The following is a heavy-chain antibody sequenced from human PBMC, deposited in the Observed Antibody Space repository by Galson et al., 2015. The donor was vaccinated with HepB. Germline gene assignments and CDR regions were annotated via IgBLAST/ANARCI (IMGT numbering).Heavy chain of an antibody. V-gene: IGHV4-34*01. J-gene: IGHJ3*02. CDR3: AHHRGGSRYDAFDM. D-gene: IGHD3-10*01. CDR1: GESLSSFY. Sequence: LSLTCAVYGESLSSFYWTWIRQPPGKGLEWIGEINQSGSTNYNPSLKSRVTISVDTSKKQFSLKLISVTAADTAMYYCAHHRGGSRYDAFDMWGQGTMVTVSS. CDR2: INQSGST.